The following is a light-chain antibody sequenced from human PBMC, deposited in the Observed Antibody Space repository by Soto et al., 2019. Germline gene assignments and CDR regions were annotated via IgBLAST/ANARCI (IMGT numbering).Light chain of an antibody. CDR3: QQYGSSGT. CDR2: GAS. J-gene: IGKJ1*01. Sequence: ESVLTQSPGTLSLSPGERATLSCRASQSVINNYLAWYQQKPGQAPRLLIYGASNRATGIPDRFSGSGSGTDFTLTISRLEPEDLAVYYCQQYGSSGTFGQGTKVDIK. V-gene: IGKV3-20*01. CDR1: QSVINNY.